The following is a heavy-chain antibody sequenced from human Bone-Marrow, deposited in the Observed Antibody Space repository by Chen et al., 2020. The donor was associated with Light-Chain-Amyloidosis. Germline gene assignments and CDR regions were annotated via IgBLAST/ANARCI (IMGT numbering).Heavy chain of an antibody. J-gene: IGHJ4*02. CDR3: ASWLQNAFEL. D-gene: IGHD5-12*01. V-gene: IGHV3-53*02. CDR2: LYNTGTI. Sequence: EVQVAETGGGLFQPGGSLRLSCIASGFFVNASYFSWVRQAPGNGLEWVSVLYNTGTIYYADSVRGRFTISGDRSKNMVHLQINSLRVEDTATYYCASWLQNAFELWGQGTPVTVSS. CDR1: GFFVNASY.